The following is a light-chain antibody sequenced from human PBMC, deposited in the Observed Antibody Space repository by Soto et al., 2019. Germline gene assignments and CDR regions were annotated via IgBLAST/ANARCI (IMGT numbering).Light chain of an antibody. J-gene: IGLJ1*01. CDR3: SSYTGSTNYV. CDR1: SSDVGIYNY. V-gene: IGLV2-14*01. CDR2: QVT. Sequence: QSVLTQPASVSGSPGQSITISCTGTSSDVGIYNYVSWYQQHPGKAPKLTIYQVTNRPSGVSNRFSGSKSGNTASLTISGLQAEDEADYYCSSYTGSTNYVFGTGTKV.